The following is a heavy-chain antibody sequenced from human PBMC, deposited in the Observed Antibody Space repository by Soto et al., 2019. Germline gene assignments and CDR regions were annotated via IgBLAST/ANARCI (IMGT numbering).Heavy chain of an antibody. J-gene: IGHJ5*02. D-gene: IGHD5-12*01. CDR1: GFTFSTYS. Sequence: LRLSCAASGFTFSTYSMNWVRQAPGKGLEWVSSISTGSSYIYYADSVKGRFTISRDNAKNSLYLQMNSLSTEDTAVYYCARDRDGYNSNWFDPWGQGTLVTVSS. V-gene: IGHV3-21*01. CDR3: ARDRDGYNSNWFDP. CDR2: ISTGSSYI.